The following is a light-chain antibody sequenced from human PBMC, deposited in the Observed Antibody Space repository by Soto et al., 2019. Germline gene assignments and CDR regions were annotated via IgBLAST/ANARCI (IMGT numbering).Light chain of an antibody. CDR2: GAS. J-gene: IGKJ4*01. Sequence: DIQMTQSPSSLSTSVGDRVTITCRASENIRDFVNWYQQKPGKAPNLLIYGASTLQGGVPSRFSGSGSGTDFTLTISSLQPEDFATYYCQQSYSTPLTFGGGTKVDIK. CDR3: QQSYSTPLT. V-gene: IGKV1-39*01. CDR1: ENIRDF.